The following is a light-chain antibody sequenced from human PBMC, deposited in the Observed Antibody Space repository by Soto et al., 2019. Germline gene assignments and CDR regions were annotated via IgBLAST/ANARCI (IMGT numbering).Light chain of an antibody. V-gene: IGKV1-39*01. J-gene: IGKJ1*01. Sequence: DIQMTQSTSSLSASVGDRVTITCRASQSISSYLNWYQQKPGKAPKLLIYAASSMQSGVTSRFSGSGSWTYFTLTIISLQPEDFATYYCQQSYSSPQAWTFGQGTKVEIK. CDR3: QQSYSSPQAWT. CDR2: AAS. CDR1: QSISSY.